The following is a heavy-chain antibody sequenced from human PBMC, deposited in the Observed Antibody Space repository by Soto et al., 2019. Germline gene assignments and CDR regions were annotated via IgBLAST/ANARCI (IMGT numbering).Heavy chain of an antibody. CDR3: IPYYIYYDSSGYPRRGFDY. D-gene: IGHD3-22*01. CDR2: IRSKANSYAT. CDR1: GFTFSGSA. Sequence: LRLSCAASGFTFSGSAMHWVRQASGKGLEWVGRIRSKANSYATAYAASVKGRFTISRDGSKNTAYLQMNSLKTEDTAVYYCIPYYIYYDSSGYPRRGFDYWGQGTLVTVSS. J-gene: IGHJ4*02. V-gene: IGHV3-73*01.